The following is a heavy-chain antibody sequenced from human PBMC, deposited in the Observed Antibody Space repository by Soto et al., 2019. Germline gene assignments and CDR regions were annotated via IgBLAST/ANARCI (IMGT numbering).Heavy chain of an antibody. CDR2: INHSGST. D-gene: IGHD2-15*01. J-gene: IGHJ4*02. V-gene: IGHV4-34*01. Sequence: SETLSLTCAVYGGSFSGYYRSWIRQPPGKGLEWIGEINHSGSTNYNPSLKSRVTISVDTSKNQFSLKLSSVTAADTAVYYCAVSGPRLLIFDYWGQGTLVTVSS. CDR3: AVSGPRLLIFDY. CDR1: GGSFSGYY.